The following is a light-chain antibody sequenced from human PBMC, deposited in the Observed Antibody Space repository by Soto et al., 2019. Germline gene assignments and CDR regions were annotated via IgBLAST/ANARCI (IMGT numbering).Light chain of an antibody. CDR3: QQYYSTPFT. CDR1: QSVLYSSNNKNY. Sequence: DIVMTQSPDSLAVTLGERAIINCKSSQSVLYSSNNKNYLAWYQQKPGQPPKLLIYWASTRESGVPDRFSGSGSGTDFTLTISSLQAEDVAFYYCQQYYSTPFTFGPGTKLDIK. J-gene: IGKJ3*01. V-gene: IGKV4-1*01. CDR2: WAS.